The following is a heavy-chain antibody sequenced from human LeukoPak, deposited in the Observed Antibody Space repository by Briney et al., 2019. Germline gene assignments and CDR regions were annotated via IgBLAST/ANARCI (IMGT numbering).Heavy chain of an antibody. CDR2: IYYSGST. Sequence: SETLSLTCTVSGGSISSGGYYWSWIRQHPGKGLEWIGYIYYSGSTYYNPSLKSRVTISVDTSKNQFSLKLSSVTAADTAVYYCASYDSSGYYYGLDYWGQGTLVTVSS. D-gene: IGHD3-22*01. CDR3: ASYDSSGYYYGLDY. J-gene: IGHJ4*02. V-gene: IGHV4-31*03. CDR1: GGSISSGGYY.